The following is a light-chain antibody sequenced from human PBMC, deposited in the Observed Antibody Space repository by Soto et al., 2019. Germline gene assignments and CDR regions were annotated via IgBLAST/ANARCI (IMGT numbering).Light chain of an antibody. CDR1: QSISSH. CDR2: GAS. CDR3: QESYTTPRT. V-gene: IGKV1-39*01. Sequence: DIQMTHSPSSLSASVGDRVTSTCXASQSISSHLNWYQQKAGKAPKLLISGASSLESGVPSRFSGSGSGTDFTLTISSLQPEDFATYYCQESYTTPRTFGQGAKV. J-gene: IGKJ1*01.